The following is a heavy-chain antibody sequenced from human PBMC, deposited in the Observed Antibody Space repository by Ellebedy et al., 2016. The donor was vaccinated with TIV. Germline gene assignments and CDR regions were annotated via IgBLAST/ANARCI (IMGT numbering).Heavy chain of an antibody. Sequence: PGGSLRLSCDASGFTVSASYLSWVRQAPGTGLEWVSTIYSGGSTNYEDSVKGRFTISRHSSKNMLYLQMNALRLEDTAVYYCASPGYYGPFDHWGRGTLVTVSS. J-gene: IGHJ4*02. V-gene: IGHV3-53*04. CDR3: ASPGYYGPFDH. D-gene: IGHD3-3*01. CDR2: IYSGGST. CDR1: GFTVSASY.